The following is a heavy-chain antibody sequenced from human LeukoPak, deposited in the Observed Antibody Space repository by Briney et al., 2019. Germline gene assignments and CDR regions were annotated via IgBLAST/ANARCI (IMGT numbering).Heavy chain of an antibody. CDR3: ASGGVIPIDY. Sequence: GGSLRHSCAASGFTFSSYSMNWVRRAPGKGLEWVSSISSSSSYIYYADSVKGRFTISRDNAKNSLYLQMNSLRAEDTAVYYCASGGVIPIDYWGQGTLVTVSS. CDR2: ISSSSSYI. V-gene: IGHV3-21*01. CDR1: GFTFSSYS. J-gene: IGHJ4*02. D-gene: IGHD3-3*01.